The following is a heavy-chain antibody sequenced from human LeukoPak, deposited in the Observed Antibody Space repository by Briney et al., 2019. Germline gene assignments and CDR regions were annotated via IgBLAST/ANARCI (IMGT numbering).Heavy chain of an antibody. CDR3: AKGSSGSFYSHFDY. CDR2: ISGSGDST. D-gene: IGHD3-10*01. V-gene: IGHV3-23*01. Sequence: GGSLRLSCAASGFTFSSYAMNWVRQAPGKGLEWVSAISGSGDSTYYADSVKGRLTISRDNSKNTLYLQMNSLRAEDTAVYYCAKGSSGSFYSHFDYWGQGTLVTVSS. J-gene: IGHJ4*02. CDR1: GFTFSSYA.